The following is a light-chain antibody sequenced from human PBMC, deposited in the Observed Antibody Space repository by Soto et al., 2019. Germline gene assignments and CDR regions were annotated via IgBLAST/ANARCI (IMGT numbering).Light chain of an antibody. CDR3: CSYAGSPRYV. Sequence: QSVLTQPRSVSGSPGQSVTISCTGTSSDVGGYNYVSWYQQHPGKAPKIMIYDVSERPSGVPDRFSGSKSGNTASLTISGLQAEDAADYYCCSYAGSPRYVLGTGTKVTVL. CDR1: SSDVGGYNY. J-gene: IGLJ1*01. CDR2: DVS. V-gene: IGLV2-11*01.